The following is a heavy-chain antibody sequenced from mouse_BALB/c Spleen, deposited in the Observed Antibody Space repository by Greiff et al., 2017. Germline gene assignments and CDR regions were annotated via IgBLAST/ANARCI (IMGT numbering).Heavy chain of an antibody. CDR1: GFTFSSFG. CDR3: ARENFPYYYGSGWYFDV. J-gene: IGHJ1*01. D-gene: IGHD1-1*01. CDR2: ISSGSSTI. Sequence: EVQGVESGGGLVQPGGSRKLSCAASGFTFSSFGMHWVRQAPEKGLEWVAYISSGSSTIYYADTVKGRFTISRDNPKNTLFLQMTSLRSEDTAMYYCARENFPYYYGSGWYFDVWGAGTTVTVSS. V-gene: IGHV5-17*02.